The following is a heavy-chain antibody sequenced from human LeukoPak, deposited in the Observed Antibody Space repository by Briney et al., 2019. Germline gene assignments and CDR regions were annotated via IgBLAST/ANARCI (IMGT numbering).Heavy chain of an antibody. CDR2: VHYSGST. D-gene: IGHD1-26*01. CDR1: GGSISSYY. Sequence: SETLSLTCTVSGGSISSYYWSWVRQPPGKGLEWIGYVHYSGSTNYNPSLKSRVTISVDTSKNQFSLKLSSVTAADTAVYYCARGRTGSYFAADYWGHGTLVTVSS. J-gene: IGHJ4*01. CDR3: ARGRTGSYFAADY. V-gene: IGHV4-59*01.